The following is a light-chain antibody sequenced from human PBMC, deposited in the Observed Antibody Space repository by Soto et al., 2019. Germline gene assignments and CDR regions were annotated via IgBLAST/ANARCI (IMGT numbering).Light chain of an antibody. CDR3: QSYDSGLSAYV. CDR1: SSNIGAGYD. Sequence: QSVLTQPPSVSGAPGQRVTISCTGSSSNIGAGYDVHWYQQLPGTAPKLLISGNTNRPSGVPDRFSGSKSGTSASLAITGLQAEDEADYYCQSYDSGLSAYVFGTGTKLTGL. J-gene: IGLJ1*01. CDR2: GNT. V-gene: IGLV1-40*01.